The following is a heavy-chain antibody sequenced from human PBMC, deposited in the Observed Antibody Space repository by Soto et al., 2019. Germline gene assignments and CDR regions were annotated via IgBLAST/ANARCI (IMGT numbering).Heavy chain of an antibody. CDR2: IYRDDTT. V-gene: IGHV3-66*01. Sequence: GGSLRLSCAASGFTFSSNYMSWVRQAPGKGLEWVSVIYRDDTTYYPDSMKGRFTISTENSKNTLFLQMNSLRAEDTAAYYCARAPYGSGWTVAVDNWGQGTLVTVSS. CDR3: ARAPYGSGWTVAVDN. J-gene: IGHJ4*02. D-gene: IGHD6-19*01. CDR1: GFTFSSNY.